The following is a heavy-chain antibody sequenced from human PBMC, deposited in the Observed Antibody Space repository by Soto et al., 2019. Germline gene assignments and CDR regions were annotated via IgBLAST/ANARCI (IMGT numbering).Heavy chain of an antibody. D-gene: IGHD2-21*02. CDR1: GRSISSDYYH. CDR3: AREDDGGDSLDV. J-gene: IGHJ6*02. Sequence: QVQLQQSGPGLVKPSQTLSLTCTVSGRSISSDYYHWTWIRQSPGKGLEWIGYIHHSGSILYNPSLKCLLTITVDTSKNQFSLPLTSVTAADTAVYFCAREDDGGDSLDVWGQGTTVTVS. CDR2: IHHSGSI. V-gene: IGHV4-30-4*08.